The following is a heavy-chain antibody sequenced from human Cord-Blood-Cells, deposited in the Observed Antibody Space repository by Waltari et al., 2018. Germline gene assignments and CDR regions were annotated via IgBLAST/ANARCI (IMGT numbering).Heavy chain of an antibody. CDR3: ARSRGGSSSGSWHYFDY. CDR1: GFTVSSNY. D-gene: IGHD3-10*01. J-gene: IGHJ4*02. Sequence: EVQLVESGGGLVQPGGSLRLSCAASGFTVSSNYMSWVRQAPGKGLEWVSVIYGGGSRYCADSVKGRFTISRDNSKNTLYLQMNSLRAEDTAVYYCARSRGGSSSGSWHYFDYWGQGTLVTVSS. V-gene: IGHV3-66*01. CDR2: IYGGGSR.